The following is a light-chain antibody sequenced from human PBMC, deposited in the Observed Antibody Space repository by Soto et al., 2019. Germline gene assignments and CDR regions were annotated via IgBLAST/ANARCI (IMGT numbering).Light chain of an antibody. Sequence: QSVLTQSPSASGTPGQRVTISCSGSSSNIGSNYVYWYQQFPGTAPKLLIYRNNQRPSGVPDRFSGSKSGTSASLAISGLRSEDEADYYCAAWDDSLSGPVFGGGTQLTVL. V-gene: IGLV1-47*01. CDR3: AAWDDSLSGPV. CDR1: SSNIGSNY. J-gene: IGLJ3*02. CDR2: RNN.